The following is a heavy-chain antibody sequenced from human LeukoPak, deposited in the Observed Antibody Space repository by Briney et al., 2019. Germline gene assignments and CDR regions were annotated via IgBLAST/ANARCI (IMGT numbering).Heavy chain of an antibody. CDR2: IYHGGST. V-gene: IGHV4-38-2*01. Sequence: SETLSLTCAVSGHSISSGYYWGWIRQPPGKGLEWIGSIYHGGSTYYNPSLKSRVTISVDTSKNQFSLNLSSVTAADTAVYYCARTRSSSGYYYYYMDVWGKGTTVTVSS. J-gene: IGHJ6*03. CDR1: GHSISSGYY. D-gene: IGHD6-6*01. CDR3: ARTRSSSGYYYYYMDV.